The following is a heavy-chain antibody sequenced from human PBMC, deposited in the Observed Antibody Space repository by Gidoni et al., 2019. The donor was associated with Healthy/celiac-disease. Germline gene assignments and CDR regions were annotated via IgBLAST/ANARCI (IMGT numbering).Heavy chain of an antibody. D-gene: IGHD3-10*01. Sequence: QVHLQESGPGLVKPSQTLSLTCTVSGVSISSGGYYWSWIRQHPGKGLEWIGYIYSSGSTYYKPSLKSLVTISVDTSKNQFSLKLSSVTAADAAVYYCARGGTMVRGNSGFDPWGQGTLVTVSS. CDR2: IYSSGST. V-gene: IGHV4-31*01. J-gene: IGHJ5*02. CDR1: GVSISSGGYY. CDR3: ARGGTMVRGNSGFDP.